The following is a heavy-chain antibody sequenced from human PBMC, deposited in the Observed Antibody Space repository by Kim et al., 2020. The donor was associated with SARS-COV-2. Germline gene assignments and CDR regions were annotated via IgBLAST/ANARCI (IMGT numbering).Heavy chain of an antibody. J-gene: IGHJ4*02. D-gene: IGHD3-22*01. CDR3: AKAIGYYYNFDY. V-gene: IGHV3-23*01. Sequence: YYADSVKGRFTISRDNSKNTLYLQMNSLRDEDTAVYHCAKAIGYYYNFDYWGQGTLVTVSS.